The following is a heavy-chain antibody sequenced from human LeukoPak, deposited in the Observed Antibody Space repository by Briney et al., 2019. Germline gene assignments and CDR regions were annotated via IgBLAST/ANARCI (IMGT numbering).Heavy chain of an antibody. J-gene: IGHJ4*02. Sequence: SETLSLTCTVSGGSISSYYWSWIRQPPGKGLEWIGYIYYSGSTNYNPSLKSRVTISVDTSKNQFSLKLSSVTAADTAVYYCAREGDGYIFDYWGQGTLVTVSS. CDR2: IYYSGST. CDR1: GGSISSYY. CDR3: AREGDGYIFDY. V-gene: IGHV4-59*01. D-gene: IGHD5-24*01.